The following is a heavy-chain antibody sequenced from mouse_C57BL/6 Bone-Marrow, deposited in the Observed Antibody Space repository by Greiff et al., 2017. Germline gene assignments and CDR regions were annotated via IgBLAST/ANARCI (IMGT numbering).Heavy chain of an antibody. CDR2: LHPNSGST. Sequence: VQLQQPGAELVKPGASVKLSCKASGYTFTSYWMHWVKQRPGQGLEWLGMLHPNSGSTNYNEKFKSKAKLTVDKASSTAYMQLSGLTSEDSAVYDCSNPPATVQFASWGQGTLVTVSA. CDR1: GYTFTSYW. D-gene: IGHD1-1*01. J-gene: IGHJ3*01. CDR3: SNPPATVQFAS. V-gene: IGHV1-64*01.